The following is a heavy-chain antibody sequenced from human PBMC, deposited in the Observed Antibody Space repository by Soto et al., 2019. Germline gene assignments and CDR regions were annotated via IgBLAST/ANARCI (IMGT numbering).Heavy chain of an antibody. Sequence: EVQLLESGGGWLQPGGSLSLSCAVSGFSFSPYGLTWVRQAPGKGLEWVSGVSGGSGVTHYADSVKGRFTITGDNSKNTVYLHMNSLRVEDTAVYYCAKWNGYGDYWGQGTLVTVSS. CDR3: AKWNGYGDY. V-gene: IGHV3-23*01. J-gene: IGHJ4*02. CDR2: VSGGSGVT. D-gene: IGHD1-1*01. CDR1: GFSFSPYG.